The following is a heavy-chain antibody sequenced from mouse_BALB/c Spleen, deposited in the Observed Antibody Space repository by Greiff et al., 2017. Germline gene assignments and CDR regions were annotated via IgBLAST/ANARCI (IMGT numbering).Heavy chain of an antibody. V-gene: IGHV2-9*02. J-gene: IGHJ4*01. D-gene: IGHD1-1*01. CDR1: GFSLTSYG. CDR2: IWAGGST. CDR3: ARGYYGSNYAMDY. Sequence: VQGVESGPGLVAPSQSLSITCTVSGFSLTSYGVHWVRQPPGKGLEWLGVIWAGGSTNYNSALMSRLSISKDNSKSQVFLKMNSVQTDDTAMYYCARGYYGSNYAMDYWGQGTSVTVSS.